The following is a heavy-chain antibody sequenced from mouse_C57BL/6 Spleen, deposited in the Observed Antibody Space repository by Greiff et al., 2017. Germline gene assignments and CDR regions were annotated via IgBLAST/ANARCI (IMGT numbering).Heavy chain of an antibody. Sequence: EVQLVESGGGLVKPGGSLKLSCAASGFTFSSYAMSWVRQTPEKRLAWVATISDGGSYTYYPDNVKGRFTISRDNAKNNLYLQMSHLKSEDTAMYYCARDDYDGFAYWGQGTLVTVSA. CDR3: ARDDYDGFAY. D-gene: IGHD2-4*01. CDR1: GFTFSSYA. V-gene: IGHV5-4*01. J-gene: IGHJ3*01. CDR2: ISDGGSYT.